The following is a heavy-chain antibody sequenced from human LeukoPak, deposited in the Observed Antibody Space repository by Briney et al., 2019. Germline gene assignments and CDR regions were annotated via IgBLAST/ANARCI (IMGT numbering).Heavy chain of an antibody. CDR1: GYTFTSYD. J-gene: IGHJ4*02. CDR2: INPNSGGT. CDR3: ARGGIVVNPKDY. D-gene: IGHD3-22*01. V-gene: IGHV1-2*02. Sequence: GASVKVSCKASGYTFTSYDINWVRQAPGQGLEWMGWINPNSGGTNYAQKFQGRVTMTRDTSISTAYMELSRLRSDDTAVYYCARGGIVVNPKDYWGQGTLVTVSS.